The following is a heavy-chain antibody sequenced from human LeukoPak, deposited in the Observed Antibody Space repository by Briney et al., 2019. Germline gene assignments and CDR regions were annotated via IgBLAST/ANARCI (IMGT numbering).Heavy chain of an antibody. Sequence: ASAKVSCKASGYTFTGYYMHWVRQAPGQGLEWMGWIITDTGNPTYAQDFTGRFVFSVDTSVNTAYLQISNLKAEDTAIYYCAREVLRHDYWGQGTLVTVSS. V-gene: IGHV7-4-1*02. D-gene: IGHD3-10*01. CDR3: AREVLRHDY. J-gene: IGHJ4*02. CDR2: IITDTGNP. CDR1: GYTFTGYY.